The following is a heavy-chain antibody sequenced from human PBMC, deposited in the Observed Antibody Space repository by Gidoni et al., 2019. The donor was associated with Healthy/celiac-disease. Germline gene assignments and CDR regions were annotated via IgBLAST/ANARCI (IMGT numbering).Heavy chain of an antibody. V-gene: IGHV1-46*01. Sequence: QVQLVQSGAEVKKPGASVKVSCKASGYTFTSYYMHWVRPAPGQGLEWMGIINPSGGSTSYAQKFQGRVTMTRDTSTSTVYMELSSLRSEDTAVYYCARGAAMTFRDRSGYMDVWGKGTTVTVSS. CDR1: GYTFTSYY. CDR2: INPSGGST. CDR3: ARGAAMTFRDRSGYMDV. D-gene: IGHD5-18*01. J-gene: IGHJ6*03.